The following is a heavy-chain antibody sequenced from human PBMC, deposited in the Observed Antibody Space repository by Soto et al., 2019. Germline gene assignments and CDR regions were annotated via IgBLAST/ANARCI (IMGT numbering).Heavy chain of an antibody. D-gene: IGHD2-15*01. J-gene: IGHJ4*02. CDR3: ARGAPGGYCSGGSCPFFDY. Sequence: QVQLVQSGAEVKKPGASVKVSCQASGYTFTSYDINWVRQASGQGLEWMGWMYTNSGNTGYAQKFQGRVTRTRNTSINTADMELSSLRSEDTAVYYCARGAPGGYCSGGSCPFFDYWGQGTPVTVSS. V-gene: IGHV1-8*01. CDR2: MYTNSGNT. CDR1: GYTFTSYD.